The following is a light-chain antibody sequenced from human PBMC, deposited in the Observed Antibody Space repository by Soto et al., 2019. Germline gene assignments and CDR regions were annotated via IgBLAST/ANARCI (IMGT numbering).Light chain of an antibody. CDR2: GAS. V-gene: IGKV3-20*01. J-gene: IGKJ2*01. CDR3: QQYGSSPGYT. CDR1: QSVSSSY. Sequence: EIVLTQSPGTLSLSPGERATLSCRARQSVSSSYLAWYQQKPGQAPRLLIYGASSRATGIPDRFSGSGSGTDFTLTISRLEPDDSAVYYCQQYGSSPGYTFGQGTKLEIK.